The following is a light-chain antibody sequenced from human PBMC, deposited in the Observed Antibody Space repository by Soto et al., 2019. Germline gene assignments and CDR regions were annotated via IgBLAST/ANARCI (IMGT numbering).Light chain of an antibody. V-gene: IGKV1-5*01. J-gene: IGKJ1*01. Sequence: IQMTPSPSTLSASVGDRVTITCRASQSISSWLAWYQQKPGKAPKLLIYDASSLESGVPSRFSGSGSGTEFTLTISSLQPDDFATYYCQQYNSYWTFGQGTRWIS. CDR3: QQYNSYWT. CDR1: QSISSW. CDR2: DAS.